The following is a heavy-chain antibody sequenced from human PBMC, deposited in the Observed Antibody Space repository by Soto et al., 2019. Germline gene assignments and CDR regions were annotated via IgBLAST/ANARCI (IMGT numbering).Heavy chain of an antibody. CDR1: AFPLSGSS. CDR2: IALGSGNT. J-gene: IGHJ6*02. V-gene: IGHV1-58*01. Sequence: VKGACTASAFPLSGSSGQWVRQARGQTLEWMGWIALGSGNTNYAPKFLGRLTLTRDMSTSTAYMELNSLRSEDTAVYYCETHSGYYYDGMDVWAQRTTVTVSS. CDR3: ETHSGYYYDGMDV. D-gene: IGHD3-22*01.